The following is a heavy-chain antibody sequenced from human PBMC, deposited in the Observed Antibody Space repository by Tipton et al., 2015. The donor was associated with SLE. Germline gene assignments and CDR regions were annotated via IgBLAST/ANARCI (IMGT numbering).Heavy chain of an antibody. V-gene: IGHV4-34*01. CDR2: INHSGTT. CDR3: AMGQWEPALAF. J-gene: IGHJ6*02. CDR1: GGSFSSYY. D-gene: IGHD1-26*01. Sequence: LSCAVYGGSFSSYYWTWVRQPPGKGLEWVGEINHSGTTNYSPSLKSRVTISEDTSKNHFSLKLSSVTAADTAVYYCAMGQWEPALAFWGQGTTVTVSS.